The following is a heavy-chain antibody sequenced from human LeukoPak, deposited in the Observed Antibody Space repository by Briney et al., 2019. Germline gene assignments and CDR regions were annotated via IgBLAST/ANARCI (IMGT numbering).Heavy chain of an antibody. CDR2: ISSSSSYI. V-gene: IGHV3-21*01. J-gene: IGHJ4*02. Sequence: GRSLRLSCAASGITFSSYAMHWVRQAPGKGLEWVSSISSSSSYIYYADSVKGRFTISRDNAKNPLYLQMNSLRAEDTAVYYCARDNGYGGYLLDYWGQGTLVTVSS. CDR3: ARDNGYGGYLLDY. CDR1: GITFSSYA. D-gene: IGHD5-12*01.